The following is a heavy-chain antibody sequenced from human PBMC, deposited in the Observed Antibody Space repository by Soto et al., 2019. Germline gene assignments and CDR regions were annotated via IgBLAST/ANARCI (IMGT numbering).Heavy chain of an antibody. CDR3: ASNSSGLLYYFHS. Sequence: SETLSLTCTVSVGSINSNYWSCIRQPPGRGLEWIGYIYYSGSTTYNPSLKSRVTISVDRSKNQFSLRLSSVTAADTAVYFCASNSSGLLYYFHSWGQGTRVTVSS. V-gene: IGHV4-59*01. CDR2: IYYSGST. CDR1: VGSINSNY. D-gene: IGHD2-8*02. J-gene: IGHJ4*02.